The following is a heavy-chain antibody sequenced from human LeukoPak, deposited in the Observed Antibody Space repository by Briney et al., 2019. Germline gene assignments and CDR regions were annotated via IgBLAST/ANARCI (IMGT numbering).Heavy chain of an antibody. CDR2: INPNSGGT. V-gene: IGHV1-2*02. Sequence: ASVKVSCMASGYTFTGYYMHWVRQAPGQGLEWMGWINPNSGGTNYAQKFQGRVTMTRDTSISTAYMELSRLRSDDTAVYFCASVCIAVAGTCGGGFANYGGQGTLVTVSS. CDR1: GYTFTGYY. D-gene: IGHD6-19*01. J-gene: IGHJ4*02. CDR3: ASVCIAVAGTCGGGFANY.